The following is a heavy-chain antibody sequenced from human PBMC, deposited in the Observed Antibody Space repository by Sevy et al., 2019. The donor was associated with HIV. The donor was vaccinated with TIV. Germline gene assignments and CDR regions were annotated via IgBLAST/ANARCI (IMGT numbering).Heavy chain of an antibody. J-gene: IGHJ4*02. CDR1: GFIFSNYA. D-gene: IGHD3-16*01. Sequence: GGSLRLACATSGFIFSNYAMHWIRRAPGKGLEWVAVLWYDGTDKYYADSVQGRFTISRDNSKNTLYLQMNSLRVEDTAVYYSARYWGRDGHSIDYWGQGTLVTVSS. CDR2: LWYDGTDK. V-gene: IGHV3-33*01. CDR3: ARYWGRDGHSIDY.